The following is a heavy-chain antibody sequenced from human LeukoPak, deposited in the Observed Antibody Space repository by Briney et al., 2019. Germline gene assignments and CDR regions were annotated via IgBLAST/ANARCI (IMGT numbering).Heavy chain of an antibody. CDR1: GFTFGNYW. Sequence: PGGSLRLSCAASGFTFGNYWMDWVRQAPGKGLGWVSSIKSDGRSTNYADSVKGRFTISRDNAKNTLFLQMNSLRAEDTAVYYCVRDWSSSFDYWGQGTLVTVSS. J-gene: IGHJ4*02. CDR3: VRDWSSSFDY. CDR2: IKSDGRST. D-gene: IGHD2-8*02. V-gene: IGHV3-74*01.